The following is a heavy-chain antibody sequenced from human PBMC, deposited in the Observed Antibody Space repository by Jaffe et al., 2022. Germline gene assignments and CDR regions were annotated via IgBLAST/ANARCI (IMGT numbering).Heavy chain of an antibody. CDR1: GYSISSGYY. CDR3: ARDNYDYVWGSYRYPGPGGYFDY. Sequence: QVQLQESGPGLVKPSETLSLTCAVSGYSISSGYYWGWIRQPPGKGLEWIGSIYHSGSTYYNPSLKSRVTISVDTSKNQFSLKLSSVTAADTAVYYCARDNYDYVWGSYRYPGPGGYFDYWGQGTLVTVSS. V-gene: IGHV4-38-2*02. D-gene: IGHD3-16*02. CDR2: IYHSGST. J-gene: IGHJ4*02.